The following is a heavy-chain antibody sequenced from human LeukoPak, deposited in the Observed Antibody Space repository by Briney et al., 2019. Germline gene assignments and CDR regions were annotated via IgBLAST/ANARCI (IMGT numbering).Heavy chain of an antibody. D-gene: IGHD1-26*01. Sequence: HPGGSLRLSCVASGFMFSESWMNWVRQAPGKGLEWVANIKHDRDEKHYADSVKGRFTISRDNAKNSLYLQMNSLRAEDTAVYYCARGSITAREYYYMDVWGKGTTVTVSS. V-gene: IGHV3-7*01. J-gene: IGHJ6*03. CDR3: ARGSITAREYYYMDV. CDR2: IKHDRDEK. CDR1: GFMFSESW.